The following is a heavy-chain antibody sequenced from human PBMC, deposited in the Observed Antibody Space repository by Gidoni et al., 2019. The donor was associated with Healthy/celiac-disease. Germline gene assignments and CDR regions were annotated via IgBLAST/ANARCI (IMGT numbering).Heavy chain of an antibody. J-gene: IGHJ4*02. CDR3: ARSARLLRFDY. D-gene: IGHD2-15*01. Sequence: QVQLQQWGAGLLKPSETLSLTCAVYGGSFSGYYWSWIRQPPGKGLEWIGEINHSGSTNYNPSLKSRVTISVDTSKNQFSLKLSSVTAADTAVYYCARSARLLRFDYWGQGTLVTVSS. V-gene: IGHV4-34*01. CDR2: INHSGST. CDR1: GGSFSGYY.